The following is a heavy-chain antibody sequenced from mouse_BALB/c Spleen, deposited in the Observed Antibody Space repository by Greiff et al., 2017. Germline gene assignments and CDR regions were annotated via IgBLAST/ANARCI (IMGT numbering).Heavy chain of an antibody. CDR1: GFAFSSYD. Sequence: EVQLMESGGGLVKPGGSLKLSCAASGFAFSSYDMPWVRQTPEKRLEWVAYISSGGGSTYYPDTVKGRFTISRDNAKNTLYLQMSSLKSEDTAMYCCARVYVGYAMDYWGQGTSVTVSA. CDR2: ISSGGGST. V-gene: IGHV5-12-1*01. CDR3: ARVYVGYAMDY. J-gene: IGHJ4*01. D-gene: IGHD1-1*01.